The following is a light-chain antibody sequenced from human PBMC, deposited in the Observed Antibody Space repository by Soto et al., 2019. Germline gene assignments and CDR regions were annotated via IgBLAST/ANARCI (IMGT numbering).Light chain of an antibody. CDR3: CSYAGSGTLL. Sequence: QSVLTQPASVSGSRGQSITISCTGTSSDVGNYNLVSWYQQHPGKAPKLMIYEGSKRPSGVSNRFSGSKSGNTASLTISGPQAEDVADYYCCSYAGSGTLLFGGGTQLTVL. V-gene: IGLV2-23*01. CDR2: EGS. CDR1: SSDVGNYNL. J-gene: IGLJ7*01.